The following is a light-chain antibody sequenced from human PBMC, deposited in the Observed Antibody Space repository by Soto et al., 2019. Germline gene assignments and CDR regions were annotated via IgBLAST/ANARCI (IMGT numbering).Light chain of an antibody. CDR3: AAWDDSLNGHV. CDR1: SFNIGSNF. CDR2: SND. V-gene: IGLV1-44*01. Sequence: QSVLTQPPSASGTPGQRITISCSGNSFNIGSNFVYWYQQLPGTAPKLLIYSNDQRPSGIPDRFSGSKSGTSASLAISGLQSEDEADYYCAAWDDSLNGHVFGTGTKLTVL. J-gene: IGLJ1*01.